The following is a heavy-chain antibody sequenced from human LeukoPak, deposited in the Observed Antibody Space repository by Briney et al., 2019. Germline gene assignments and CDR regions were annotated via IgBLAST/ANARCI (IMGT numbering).Heavy chain of an antibody. CDR3: AQGYSSGWFPY. CDR1: GFSVSSYG. Sequence: GGSLSLSCAVSGFSVSSYGMRWVRQAPGKGLEWVSAITVSGDTTYYADSVKGRFIISRDNSKNTLYLQMNSLRAEDTAVYYCAQGYSSGWFPYWGQGTLVTVSS. D-gene: IGHD6-19*01. CDR2: ITVSGDTT. J-gene: IGHJ4*02. V-gene: IGHV3-23*01.